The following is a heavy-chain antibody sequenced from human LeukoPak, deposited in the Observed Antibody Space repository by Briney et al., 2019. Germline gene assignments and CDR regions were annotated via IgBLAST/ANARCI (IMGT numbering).Heavy chain of an antibody. CDR3: TRWTGVAYYYYYGMDV. J-gene: IGHJ6*02. Sequence: GGSLRLSCAASGFTFSGSAMHWVRQASGKGLEWVGRIRSKANSYATAYAASVKGRFTISRDDSKNTAYLQMNSLNTEDTAVYYCTRWTGVAYYYYYGMDVWGQGTTVTVSS. V-gene: IGHV3-73*01. CDR1: GFTFSGSA. CDR2: IRSKANSYAT. D-gene: IGHD1-14*01.